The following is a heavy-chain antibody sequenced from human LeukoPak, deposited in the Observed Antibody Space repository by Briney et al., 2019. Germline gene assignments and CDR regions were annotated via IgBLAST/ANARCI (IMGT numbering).Heavy chain of an antibody. J-gene: IGHJ3*02. V-gene: IGHV4-59*01. CDR3: ARALGRCSSTSCYAFDI. D-gene: IGHD2-2*01. CDR2: IYHSGST. CDR1: GGSISSYY. Sequence: SETLSLTCTVSGGSISSYYWSWIRQPPGKGLEWIGYIYHSGSTDYNPSLKSRVTISVDTSKNQFSLKLSSVTAADTAVYYCARALGRCSSTSCYAFDIWGQGTMVTVSS.